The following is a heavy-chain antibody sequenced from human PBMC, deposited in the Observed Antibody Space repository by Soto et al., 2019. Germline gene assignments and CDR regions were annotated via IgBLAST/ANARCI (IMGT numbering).Heavy chain of an antibody. D-gene: IGHD1-26*01. CDR2: IFSSGST. CDR3: AREGSYSAFNFAHGIPVWSFDL. V-gene: IGHV4-4*07. Sequence: SETLSLTCTVSGGSINTFYWSWVRQPAGKGLEWIGRIFSSGSTSFNPSLESRVAMSVDTSKNHFSLNLSSVTAADMAVYYCAREGSYSAFNFAHGIPVWSFDLLGQGALVTVSS. CDR1: GGSINTFY. J-gene: IGHJ4*02.